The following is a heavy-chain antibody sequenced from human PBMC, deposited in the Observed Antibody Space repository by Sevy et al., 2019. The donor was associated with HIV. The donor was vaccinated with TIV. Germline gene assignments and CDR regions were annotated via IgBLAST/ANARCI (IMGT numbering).Heavy chain of an antibody. CDR2: IYSGGST. D-gene: IGHD2-15*01. V-gene: IGHV3-53*01. J-gene: IGHJ6*02. CDR1: EFTVSSNY. Sequence: GGSLRLSCAASEFTVSSNYMSWVRQAPGKGLERVSVIYSGGSTYYAESVKGRFTISRDNSQNTVYLQMNSLRAEDTAVYYCAREYIVLGERNYYGMDVWGQGTTVSVSS. CDR3: AREYIVLGERNYYGMDV.